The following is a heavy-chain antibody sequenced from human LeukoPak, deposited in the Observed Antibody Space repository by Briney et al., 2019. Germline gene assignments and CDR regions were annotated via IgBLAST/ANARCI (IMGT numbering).Heavy chain of an antibody. V-gene: IGHV4-59*08. CDR1: GGSISSYY. D-gene: IGHD2-15*01. CDR2: IYYSGST. J-gene: IGHJ4*02. Sequence: SETLSLTCTVSGGSISSYYWSWIRQPPGKGLEWIGYIYYSGSTNYNPSLKSRVTISVDTSKNQFSLKLSSVTAADTAVYYCARHESGYCSGGSCYLDRPLNYWGQGTLVTVSS. CDR3: ARHESGYCSGGSCYLDRPLNY.